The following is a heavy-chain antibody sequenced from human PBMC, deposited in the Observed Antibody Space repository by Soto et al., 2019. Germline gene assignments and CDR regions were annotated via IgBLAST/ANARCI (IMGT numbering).Heavy chain of an antibody. D-gene: IGHD5-18*01. J-gene: IGHJ4*02. CDR2: ISSSSSTI. V-gene: IGHV3-48*02. CDR1: GFTFSSYS. CDR3: ARDLSRGYSYDRFDY. Sequence: PGGSLRLSCAASGFTFSSYSMNWVRQAPGKGLEWVSYISSSSSTIYYADSVKGRFTISRDNAKNSLYLQMNSLRDEDTAVYYCARDLSRGYSYDRFDYWGQGTLVTVSS.